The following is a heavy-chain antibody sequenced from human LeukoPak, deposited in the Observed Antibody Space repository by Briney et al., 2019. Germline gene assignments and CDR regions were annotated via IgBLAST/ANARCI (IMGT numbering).Heavy chain of an antibody. CDR3: ASITSVPPFDY. CDR2: ISGSGGST. CDR1: GFTFSSYA. V-gene: IGHV3-23*01. J-gene: IGHJ4*02. Sequence: GGSLRLSCAASGFTFSSYAMSWVRQAPGKGLEWVSAISGSGGSTYYADSVKGRFTISRDNSKNTLYLQMNSLRAEDTAVYHCASITSVPPFDYWGQGTLVTVSS. D-gene: IGHD3-16*01.